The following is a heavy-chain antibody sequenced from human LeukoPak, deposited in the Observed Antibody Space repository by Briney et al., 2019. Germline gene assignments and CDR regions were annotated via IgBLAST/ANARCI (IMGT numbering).Heavy chain of an antibody. Sequence: GGSLRLSCVASGFNFNNYDLHWVRQAPGKGLEWVANIKQDGSEKYYVDSVKGRFTISRDNAKNSLYLQMNSLRAEDTAVYYCARWYYYGSGSQFDYWGQGTLVTVSS. CDR1: GFNFNNYD. V-gene: IGHV3-7*01. D-gene: IGHD3-10*01. CDR3: ARWYYYGSGSQFDY. J-gene: IGHJ4*02. CDR2: IKQDGSEK.